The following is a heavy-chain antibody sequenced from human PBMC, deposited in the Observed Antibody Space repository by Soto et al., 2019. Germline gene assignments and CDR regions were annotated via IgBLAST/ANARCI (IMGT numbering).Heavy chain of an antibody. J-gene: IGHJ3*02. CDR3: ARTPREYYDFWSGYYTLVPHDAFDI. Sequence: GASVKVSCKASGYTFTSYDINWVRQETGQGLEWMGWMNPNSGNTGYAQKFQGRVTMTRNTSISTAYMELSSLRSEDTAVYYCARTPREYYDFWSGYYTLVPHDAFDIWGQGTMVTVSS. CDR1: GYTFTSYD. D-gene: IGHD3-3*01. V-gene: IGHV1-8*01. CDR2: MNPNSGNT.